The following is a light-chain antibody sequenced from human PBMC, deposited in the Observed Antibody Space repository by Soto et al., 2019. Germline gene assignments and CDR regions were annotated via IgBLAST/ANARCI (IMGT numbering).Light chain of an antibody. CDR1: QSVSNN. CDR2: LAS. Sequence: EIVMTQSPATLSVSPGERATLSCRASQSVSNNLAWYQQKPGQAPRLLIYLASSRATGIPDRFSGGGSGTDFTLTISRLEPEDFAVYYCQQFSSYPLTFGGGTKVDIK. V-gene: IGKV3-20*01. CDR3: QQFSSYPLT. J-gene: IGKJ4*01.